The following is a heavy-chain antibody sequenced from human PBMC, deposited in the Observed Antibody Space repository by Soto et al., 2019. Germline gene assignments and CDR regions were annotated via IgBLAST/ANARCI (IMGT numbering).Heavy chain of an antibody. CDR1: GFSLTTDGVG. D-gene: IGHD4-4*01. J-gene: IGHJ4*02. CDR3: AHRTTVTSGIN. Sequence: QITLKESGPTLVKPTQTLTLTCTFSGFSLTTDGVGVDWIRQPPGKALEWLGLIYWNDEARYRPSLQSRLTITKDTSRNQVVLTMTNMDPVDTATYYCAHRTTVTSGINWGQGTLVTVSS. CDR2: IYWNDEA. V-gene: IGHV2-5*01.